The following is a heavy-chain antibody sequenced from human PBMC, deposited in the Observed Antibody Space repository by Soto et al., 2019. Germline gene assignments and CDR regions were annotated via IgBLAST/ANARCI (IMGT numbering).Heavy chain of an antibody. CDR3: AREGYYDSSGPVSGAFDI. CDR2: IYYSGST. V-gene: IGHV4-59*01. J-gene: IGHJ3*02. Sequence: SETLSLTCTVSGGSISSYYWSWIRQPPGKGLEWIGYIYYSGSTNYNPSLKSRVTISVDTSKNQFSLKLSSVTAADTAVYYCAREGYYDSSGPVSGAFDIWGQGTMVTVSS. CDR1: GGSISSYY. D-gene: IGHD3-22*01.